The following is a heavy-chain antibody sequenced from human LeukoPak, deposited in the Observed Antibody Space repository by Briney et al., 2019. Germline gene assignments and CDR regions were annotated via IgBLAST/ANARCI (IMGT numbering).Heavy chain of an antibody. CDR3: ARADRALDYYGSGRGWYFDY. J-gene: IGHJ4*02. Sequence: GGSLRLSCAASGFTFSDYYMSWIRQAPGKGLEWVSYISSSGSTIYYADSVKGRFTISRDNAKNSLYLQMNSLRAEDTAVYYWARADRALDYYGSGRGWYFDYWGQGTLVTVSS. V-gene: IGHV3-11*01. CDR1: GFTFSDYY. CDR2: ISSSGSTI. D-gene: IGHD3-10*01.